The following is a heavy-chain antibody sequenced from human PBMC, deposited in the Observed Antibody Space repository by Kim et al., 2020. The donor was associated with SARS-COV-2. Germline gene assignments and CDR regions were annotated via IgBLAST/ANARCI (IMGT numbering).Heavy chain of an antibody. CDR1: GFTFSSYS. CDR3: ARDPGRAYCSGGSCYGWFDP. V-gene: IGHV3-21*01. J-gene: IGHJ5*02. D-gene: IGHD2-15*01. Sequence: GGSLRLSCAASGFTFSSYSMNWVRQAPGKGLEWVSSISSSSSYIYYADSVKGRFTISRDNAKNSLYLQMNSLRAEDTAVYYCARDPGRAYCSGGSCYGWFDPWGQGTLVTVSS. CDR2: ISSSSSYI.